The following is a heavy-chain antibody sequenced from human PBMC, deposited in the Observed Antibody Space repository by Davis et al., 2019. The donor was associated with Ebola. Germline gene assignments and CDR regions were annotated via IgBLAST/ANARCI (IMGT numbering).Heavy chain of an antibody. Sequence: GESLKISCAASGFTFSSYDMNWVRQAPGKGLEWVSFIRTGSTVNIYYADSVKGRFTASRDNAKNSLYLQMNGLRDEDKAVYYCARDRSGGAFDIWGQGTMVTVSS. J-gene: IGHJ3*02. CDR2: IRTGSTVNI. CDR1: GFTFSSYD. V-gene: IGHV3-48*02. D-gene: IGHD1-26*01. CDR3: ARDRSGGAFDI.